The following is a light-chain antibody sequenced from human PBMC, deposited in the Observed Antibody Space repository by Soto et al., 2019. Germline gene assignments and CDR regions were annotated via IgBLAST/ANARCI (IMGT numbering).Light chain of an antibody. Sequence: EIVMTQSPATLSVSPGETATLSCRASQSVSYNLAWYQQKPGQGPRLLIYGAFTRANGIPARFTGSGSVTEFTLTISSLQSEDFAVYYCQQYKNWPPLTFGGGTKVEIK. CDR1: QSVSYN. J-gene: IGKJ4*01. V-gene: IGKV3-15*01. CDR2: GAF. CDR3: QQYKNWPPLT.